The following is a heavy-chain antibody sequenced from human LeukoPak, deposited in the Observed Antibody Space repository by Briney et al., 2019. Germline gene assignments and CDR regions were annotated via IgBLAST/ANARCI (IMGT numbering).Heavy chain of an antibody. CDR1: GYTFTSYA. V-gene: IGHV1-3*01. D-gene: IGHD2-21*02. Sequence: APVKVSCKASGYTFTSYAMHWVRQAPGQRLEWMGWINAGNGNTKYSQKFQGRVTITRDTSASTAYMELSSLRSEDTAVYYCATFKAYCGGDCYSNAFDIWGQGTMVTVSS. J-gene: IGHJ3*02. CDR3: ATFKAYCGGDCYSNAFDI. CDR2: INAGNGNT.